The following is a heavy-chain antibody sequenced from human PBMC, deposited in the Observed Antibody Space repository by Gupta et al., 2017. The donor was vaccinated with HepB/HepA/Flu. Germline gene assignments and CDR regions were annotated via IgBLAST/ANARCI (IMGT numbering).Heavy chain of an antibody. CDR1: GLTLSRYG. V-gene: IGHV3-33*01. Sequence: QVQLVESGGGVVQPGRSLRLSCAVSGLTLSRYGMNWVRQAPGKGLEWVAIIWYDGSNQYYTESVKGRCTISKDNSKNTLYLEMNSLRVEDTAVYYCATEGGVFREYSVATLGYFNDWGQGTLVTVAS. J-gene: IGHJ4*02. D-gene: IGHD5/OR15-5a*01. CDR3: ATEGGVFREYSVATLGYFND. CDR2: IWYDGSNQ.